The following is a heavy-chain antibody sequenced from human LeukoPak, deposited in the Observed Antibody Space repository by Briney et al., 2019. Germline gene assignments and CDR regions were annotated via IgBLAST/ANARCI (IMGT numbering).Heavy chain of an antibody. CDR3: AREVYYGSGTDMGADAFDI. V-gene: IGHV4-34*01. D-gene: IGHD3-10*01. Sequence: PSETLSLTCAVYGGSFSGYYWSWIRQPPGKGLEWIGEINHSGSTNYNPSLKSRVTISVDTSKNQFSLKLSSVTAADTAVYYCAREVYYGSGTDMGADAFDIWGQGTMVTVSS. CDR2: INHSGST. CDR1: GGSFSGYY. J-gene: IGHJ3*02.